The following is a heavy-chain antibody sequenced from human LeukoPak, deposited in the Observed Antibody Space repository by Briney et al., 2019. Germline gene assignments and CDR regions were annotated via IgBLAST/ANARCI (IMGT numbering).Heavy chain of an antibody. V-gene: IGHV3-48*03. CDR3: ARDSGYPDAFDI. CDR1: GFTFSSYE. J-gene: IGHJ3*02. Sequence: GGSLRLSCAASGFTFSSYEMNWVRQAPGKGLEWASYISSSGSTIYYADSVKGRFTISRDNAKNTLYLQMNSLRAEDTAVYYCARDSGYPDAFDIWGQGTMVIVSS. CDR2: ISSSGSTI. D-gene: IGHD3-10*01.